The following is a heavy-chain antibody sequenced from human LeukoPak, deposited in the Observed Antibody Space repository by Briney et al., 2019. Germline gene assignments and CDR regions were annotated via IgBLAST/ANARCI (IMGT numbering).Heavy chain of an antibody. Sequence: GRSLRLSCAASVFSFSSYRMRWVRQAPGKGREWVAVMSYDGSNKYYADSVKGRFTISRDNSKNTLYLQMNSLRAEDTAVYYCAGGGLTGYYYSYYYGMDVWGQGTTVTVSS. J-gene: IGHJ6*02. CDR1: VFSFSSYR. CDR2: MSYDGSNK. V-gene: IGHV3-30*03. D-gene: IGHD3-9*01. CDR3: AGGGLTGYYYSYYYGMDV.